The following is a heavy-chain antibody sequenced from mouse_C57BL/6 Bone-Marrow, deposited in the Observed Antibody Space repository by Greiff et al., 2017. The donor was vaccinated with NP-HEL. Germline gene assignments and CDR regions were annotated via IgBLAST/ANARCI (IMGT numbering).Heavy chain of an antibody. D-gene: IGHD2-12*01. CDR2: IHPSDSDT. V-gene: IGHV1-74*01. CDR1: GYTFTSYW. J-gene: IGHJ3*01. Sequence: QVQLQQPGAELVKPGASVKVSCKASGYTFTSYWMHWVKQRPGQGLEWIGRIHPSDSDTNYNQKFKGKATLPVDKSSSTAYMQLSSLTSEDSAVYYCASRAYYSPDWFAYWGQGTLVTVSA. CDR3: ASRAYYSPDWFAY.